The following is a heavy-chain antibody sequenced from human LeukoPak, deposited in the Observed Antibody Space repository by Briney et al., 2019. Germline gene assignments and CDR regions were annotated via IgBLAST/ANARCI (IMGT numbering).Heavy chain of an antibody. D-gene: IGHD2-2*01. CDR2: IIPIFGTA. J-gene: IGHJ6*03. Sequence: SVKVSCKASGGTFSSYAISWVRQAPGQGLEWMGGIIPIFGTANYAQKFQGRVTITADESTSTAYMELSSLRSEDTAVYYCARAEDIVVVPAAPPPYYYYMDVWGKGTTVTVSS. CDR3: ARAEDIVVVPAAPPPYYYYMDV. V-gene: IGHV1-69*13. CDR1: GGTFSSYA.